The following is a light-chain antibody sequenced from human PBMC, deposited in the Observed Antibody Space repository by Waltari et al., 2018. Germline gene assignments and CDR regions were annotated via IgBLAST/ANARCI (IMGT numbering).Light chain of an antibody. CDR1: QRISSW. J-gene: IGKJ1*01. CDR2: KGS. V-gene: IGKV1-5*03. CDR3: QQYKSYWT. Sequence: DIQMTQSPSTLSASVGDRVTITCRASQRISSWLASYQQKPGKAPKLLIYKGSSLESGVPSRCSGSGAGTDFTLTSSSLQPDDFATYHCQQYKSYWTFGQWTKVEIK.